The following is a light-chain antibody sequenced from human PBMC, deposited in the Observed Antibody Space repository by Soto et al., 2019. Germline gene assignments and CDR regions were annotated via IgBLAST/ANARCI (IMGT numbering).Light chain of an antibody. CDR2: DVS. CDR3: SSYTSSSTLV. J-gene: IGLJ2*01. CDR1: SSDVGGYNY. V-gene: IGLV2-14*01. Sequence: QSALTQPASVSGPPGQSITISCTGTSSDVGGYNYVSWYQQHPGKATKLMIYDVSNLPSGVFNRFSGSKSGNTASLTISGLQSEDEADYYCSSYTSSSTLVFGGGTKVTV.